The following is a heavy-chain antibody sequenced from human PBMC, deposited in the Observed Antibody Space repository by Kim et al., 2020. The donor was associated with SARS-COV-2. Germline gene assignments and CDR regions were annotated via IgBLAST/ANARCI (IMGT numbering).Heavy chain of an antibody. CDR2: VKSKANNYAT. D-gene: IGHD3-22*01. CDR1: GFTFSGSA. V-gene: IGHV3-73*01. Sequence: GGSLRLSGAASGFTFSGSAVHWVRQASGKGREWVGRVKSKANNYATSYAASVRGRFTVSRDDSTNTAYLQMNSLKTADTAVYYCRYYDSGDYQDYWGQGTLVTVSS. J-gene: IGHJ4*02. CDR3: RYYDSGDYQDY.